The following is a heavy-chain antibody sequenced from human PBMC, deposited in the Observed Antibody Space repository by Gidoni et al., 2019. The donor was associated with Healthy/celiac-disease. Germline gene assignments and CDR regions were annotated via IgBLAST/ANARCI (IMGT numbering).Heavy chain of an antibody. V-gene: IGHV1-18*01. CDR1: GYTFTSYG. Sequence: QVQLVQSGAEVKQPGASVQVSCQDAGYTFTSYGISWVRQAPGPGLEWMGWISAYNGNTNYAQQLQGRVTMTTDTSTSTAYMELRSLRSDDTAVYYCARVIKSSVLMVYANWFDPWGQGTLVTVSS. D-gene: IGHD2-8*01. CDR3: ARVIKSSVLMVYANWFDP. J-gene: IGHJ5*02. CDR2: ISAYNGNT.